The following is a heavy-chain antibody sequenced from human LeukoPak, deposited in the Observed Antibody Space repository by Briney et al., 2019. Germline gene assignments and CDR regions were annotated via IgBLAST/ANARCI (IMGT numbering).Heavy chain of an antibody. J-gene: IGHJ3*01. CDR1: GFTFRNYV. Sequence: GRSLRVSCAASGFTFRNYVMNWLRQAPGKALEWVAVISYDSVNKFYADSVKGRFTISRDNAKNTLYLDMSSLRAEDTAVFYCAKDHKETGSTAFDFWGQGTKVTVAS. CDR2: ISYDSVNK. V-gene: IGHV3-30*18. CDR3: AKDHKETGSTAFDF. D-gene: IGHD1-7*01.